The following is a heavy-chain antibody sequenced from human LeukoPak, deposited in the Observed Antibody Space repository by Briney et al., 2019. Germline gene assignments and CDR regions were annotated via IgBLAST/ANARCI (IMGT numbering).Heavy chain of an antibody. CDR1: VYTFTSYG. V-gene: IGHV1-18*01. D-gene: IGHD2-8*01. CDR3: ARDSIVLMVYAMPNWFDP. Sequence: ASVKLSCKASVYTFTSYGISWVRQAPGQGLEWMGWISAYNGNTNYAQKLQGRVTMTTDTSTSTAYMELRSLRSDDTAVYYCARDSIVLMVYAMPNWFDPWGQGTLVTVSS. J-gene: IGHJ5*02. CDR2: ISAYNGNT.